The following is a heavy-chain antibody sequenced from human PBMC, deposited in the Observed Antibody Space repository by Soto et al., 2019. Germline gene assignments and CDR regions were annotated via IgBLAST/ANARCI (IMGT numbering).Heavy chain of an antibody. CDR3: ARDRGPSSGYYPYWFDP. Sequence: ASVKVSCKASGGTFSSYTISWVRQAPGQGLEWMGRIVPILGIANYAQKLQGRVTMTTDTSTSTAYMELRSLRSEDTAVYYCARDRGPSSGYYPYWFDPWGQGTLVTVSS. CDR2: IVPILGIA. V-gene: IGHV1-69*04. J-gene: IGHJ5*02. CDR1: GGTFSSYT. D-gene: IGHD3-22*01.